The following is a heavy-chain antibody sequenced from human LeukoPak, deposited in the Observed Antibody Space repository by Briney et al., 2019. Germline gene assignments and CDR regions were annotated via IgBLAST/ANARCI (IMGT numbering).Heavy chain of an antibody. Sequence: SETLSLTCSVSGDSISSGSFYWSWIRQPAGRGLEWIGRIYPSGSTNYNPSLESRVTISVDTSKNQFSLKLSSVTAADTAVYCCARDVLAAAGTFDYWGQGALVTVSS. V-gene: IGHV4-61*02. D-gene: IGHD6-13*01. J-gene: IGHJ4*02. CDR1: GDSISSGSFY. CDR2: IYPSGST. CDR3: ARDVLAAAGTFDY.